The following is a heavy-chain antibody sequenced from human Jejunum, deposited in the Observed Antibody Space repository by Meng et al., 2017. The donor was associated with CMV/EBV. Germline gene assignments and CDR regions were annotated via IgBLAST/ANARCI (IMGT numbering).Heavy chain of an antibody. J-gene: IGHJ4*02. D-gene: IGHD1-1*01. CDR3: VQASNWNDEIFDY. Sequence: SGFTFDDYAMRWVRRIPGKGLEWVSGITWNRGRMDYTDSVKGRFTISRDNAKKSLYLQMNSLRPEDTAFYYCVQASNWNDEIFDYWGQGTLVTVSS. CDR1: GFTFDDYA. CDR2: ITWNRGRM. V-gene: IGHV3-9*01.